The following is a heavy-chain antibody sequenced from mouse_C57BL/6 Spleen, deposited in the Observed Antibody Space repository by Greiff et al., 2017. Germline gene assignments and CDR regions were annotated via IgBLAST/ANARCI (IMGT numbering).Heavy chain of an antibody. CDR2: FYPGSGSI. Sequence: VKLMESGAELVKPGASVKLSCKASGYTFTEYTIHWVKQRSGQGLEWIGWFYPGSGSIKYNEKFKDKATLTADKSSSTVYMELSRLTSEDSAVYFCARHYDYDHYFDYWGQGTTLTVSS. J-gene: IGHJ2*01. V-gene: IGHV1-62-2*01. CDR3: ARHYDYDHYFDY. D-gene: IGHD2-12*01. CDR1: GYTFTEYT.